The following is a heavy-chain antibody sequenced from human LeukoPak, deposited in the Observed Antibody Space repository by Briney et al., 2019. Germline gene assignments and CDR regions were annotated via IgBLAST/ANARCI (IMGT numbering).Heavy chain of an antibody. J-gene: IGHJ6*03. CDR2: ITSGSDTI. D-gene: IGHD3-3*01. CDR3: ARANYDFWSGPEYYYYMDV. CDR1: GFPFSRYS. V-gene: IGHV3-48*04. Sequence: GGSLRLSCATSGFPFSRYSMNWVRQAPGKGLEWLSYITSGSDTIYYADSVKGRFTISRDNAKNSLYLQMNSLRAEDTAVYYCARANYDFWSGPEYYYYMDVWGKGTTVTVSS.